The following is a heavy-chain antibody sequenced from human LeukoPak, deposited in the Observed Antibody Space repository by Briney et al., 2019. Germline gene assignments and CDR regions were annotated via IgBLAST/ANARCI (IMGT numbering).Heavy chain of an antibody. CDR3: ARDRGGIIAAAGTVDY. CDR1: GFTFDDYG. CDR2: IDWNGGST. V-gene: IGHV3-20*04. J-gene: IGHJ4*02. Sequence: AGGSLRLSCAASGFTFDDYGMSWVRQAPGKGLEWVSGIDWNGGSTGYADSVKGRFTISRDNAKNSLYLQMNSLRAEDTALYYCARDRGGIIAAAGTVDYWGQGTLVTVSS. D-gene: IGHD6-13*01.